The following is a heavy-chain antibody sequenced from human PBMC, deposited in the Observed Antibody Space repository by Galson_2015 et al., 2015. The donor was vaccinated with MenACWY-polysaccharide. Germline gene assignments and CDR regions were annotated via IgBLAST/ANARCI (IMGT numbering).Heavy chain of an antibody. CDR3: AREGGRTIGTTQRGY. CDR1: GFTFNDFW. D-gene: IGHD1-1*01. J-gene: IGHJ4*02. CDR2: INPYGGEK. Sequence: SLRLSCAASGFTFNDFWLSWVRQAPGKGLEWVANINPYGGEKYYVDSVKGRFTISRDNAKNSLYLQMNSLRAEDTAVYYCAREGGRTIGTTQRGYWGQGTLVPVSS. V-gene: IGHV3-7*01.